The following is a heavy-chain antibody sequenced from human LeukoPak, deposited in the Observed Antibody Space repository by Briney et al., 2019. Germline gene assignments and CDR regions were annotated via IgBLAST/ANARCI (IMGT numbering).Heavy chain of an antibody. J-gene: IGHJ4*02. V-gene: IGHV3-20*04. CDR2: INWNGGST. D-gene: IGHD1-26*01. CDR3: ARASGGSYLYYFDY. CDR1: GCIFDDFG. Sequence: GGSLRLSCSASGCIFDDFGMKWVRQVPGKGLEWVAGINWNGGSTGYADSVKGRFSIYRDNAKKALYMQMNSLRVEDTALYYCARASGGSYLYYFDYWGQGTLVTVSS.